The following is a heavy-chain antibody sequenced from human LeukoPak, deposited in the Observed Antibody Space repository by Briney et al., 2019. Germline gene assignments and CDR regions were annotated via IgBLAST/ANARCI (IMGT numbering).Heavy chain of an antibody. CDR1: GFTFSDYG. D-gene: IGHD3-10*02. Sequence: GGSLRLSCAASGFTFSDYGMAWVRQAPGKGLEWVSAINAFGDTTYYTDSVKGRFTISRDNAKNSLYLQMNSLRAEDTAVYYCAELGITMIGGVWGKGTTVTISS. CDR2: INAFGDTT. J-gene: IGHJ6*04. V-gene: IGHV3-23*01. CDR3: AELGITMIGGV.